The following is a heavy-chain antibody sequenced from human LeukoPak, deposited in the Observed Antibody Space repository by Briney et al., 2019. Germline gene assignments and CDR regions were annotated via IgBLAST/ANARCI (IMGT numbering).Heavy chain of an antibody. Sequence: GGSLRLSCAGSGFTFSTYSMNWVRQAPGKGLEWVSYISSSGSTIYYADSVKGRFTISRDNAKNSLYLQMNSLRAEDTAVYYCAELGITMIGGVWGKGTTVTISS. CDR3: AELGITMIGGV. D-gene: IGHD3-10*02. V-gene: IGHV3-48*04. CDR1: GFTFSTYS. CDR2: ISSSGSTI. J-gene: IGHJ6*04.